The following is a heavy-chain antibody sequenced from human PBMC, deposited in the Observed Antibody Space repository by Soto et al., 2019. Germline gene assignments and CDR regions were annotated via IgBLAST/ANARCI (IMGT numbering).Heavy chain of an antibody. J-gene: IGHJ4*02. CDR2: FTSGGST. CDR3: ARTDKYNSQSSGWANRFDY. D-gene: IGHD6-19*01. V-gene: IGHV3-23*01. CDR1: GFIFSNYA. Sequence: EVQLLESGGDLVQPGGSLRLSCAASGFIFSNYAMTWVRQAPGKGQEWVSTFTSGGSTYYRDTVKGRFTISRDNAKITLYLQTNSLRAEDTAVYYCARTDKYNSQSSGWANRFDYWGQGTLVTVSS.